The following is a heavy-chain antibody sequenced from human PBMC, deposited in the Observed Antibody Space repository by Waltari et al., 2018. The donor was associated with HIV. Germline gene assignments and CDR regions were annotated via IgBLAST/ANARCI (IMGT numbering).Heavy chain of an antibody. CDR3: ARGRRDGYKPVDY. V-gene: IGHV4-59*08. D-gene: IGHD5-12*01. J-gene: IGHJ4*02. CDR2: IYYSGGT. Sequence: QVQLQESGPGLVKPSETLSLTCTVSGCSISSSYWIWIRQPPGKGLEWIGYIYYSGGTNYNPSLKSRVTISVDTSKNQFSLKLSSVTAADTAVYYCARGRRDGYKPVDYWGQGTLVTVSS. CDR1: GCSISSSY.